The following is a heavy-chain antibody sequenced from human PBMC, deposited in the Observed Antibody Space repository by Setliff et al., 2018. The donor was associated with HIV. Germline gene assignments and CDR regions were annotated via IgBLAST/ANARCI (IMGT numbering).Heavy chain of an antibody. Sequence: PSETLSLTCTVSGGSIRSYYWSWIRQSPGKGLEWIGYVFYNGDTAYNPSLKSRLTISVDTSKSQFSLKLTSVTAADSATYYRARWVYNSAWSLDYWGQGTLVTVSS. CDR2: VFYNGDT. V-gene: IGHV4-59*08. CDR3: ARWVYNSAWSLDY. J-gene: IGHJ4*02. D-gene: IGHD6-19*01. CDR1: GGSIRSYY.